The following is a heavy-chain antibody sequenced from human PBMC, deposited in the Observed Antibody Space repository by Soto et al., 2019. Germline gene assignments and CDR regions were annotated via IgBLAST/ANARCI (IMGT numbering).Heavy chain of an antibody. V-gene: IGHV3-23*01. D-gene: IGHD7-27*01. J-gene: IGHJ6*02. CDR1: GFPFSSYA. Sequence: DVQLLESGGGLVQPGGSLRLSCEASGFPFSSYAMSWVRQTPGRGLECVSSISSGSNTYYTDSVRGRFTISRDNSKNSLYLQMSSLRADDTALYYCAKASATGKSDGMDVWGQGTTVSVSS. CDR3: AKASATGKSDGMDV. CDR2: ISSGSNT.